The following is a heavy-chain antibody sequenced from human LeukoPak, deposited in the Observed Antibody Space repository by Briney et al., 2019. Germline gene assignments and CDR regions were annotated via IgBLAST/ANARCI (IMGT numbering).Heavy chain of an antibody. Sequence: GGSLRLSCAASGFTFSSYAMHWVRQAPGKGLEWVAFIRYDGSNKYYADSVKGRFTISRDNSKNTLYLQMNSLRGEDTAVYYCAKDGVAHIVVVTAGFDYWGQGTLVTVSS. V-gene: IGHV3-30*02. CDR3: AKDGVAHIVVVTAGFDY. J-gene: IGHJ4*02. D-gene: IGHD2-21*02. CDR2: IRYDGSNK. CDR1: GFTFSSYA.